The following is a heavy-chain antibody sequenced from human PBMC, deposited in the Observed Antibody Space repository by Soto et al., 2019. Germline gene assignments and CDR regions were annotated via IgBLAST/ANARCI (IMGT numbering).Heavy chain of an antibody. CDR2: ISGSGDGT. V-gene: IGHV3-23*01. CDR1: GFTFSSFA. Sequence: GGSLRLSCAASGFTFSSFALSWVRQAPGKGLEWVSAISGSGDGTDYADSVKGRFTISRDNSKNTLYLQMNSLRAEDTAVYYCAGPGYSSQDYWGQGALVTVSS. D-gene: IGHD5-18*01. J-gene: IGHJ4*02. CDR3: AGPGYSSQDY.